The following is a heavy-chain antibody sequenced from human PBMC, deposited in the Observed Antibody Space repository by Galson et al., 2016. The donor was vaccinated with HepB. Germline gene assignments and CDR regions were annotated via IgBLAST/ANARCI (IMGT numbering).Heavy chain of an antibody. Sequence: SLRLSCAASGFTFSSYAMHWVRQAPGKGLEWVAVISHDGSNKYYADSVKGRFTISRDNSKNTLYLQMNSLRAEDTAVYYCARKELYYYYYGTDVWGQGTTVTVSS. CDR3: ARKELYYYYYGTDV. CDR2: ISHDGSNK. D-gene: IGHD1-7*01. J-gene: IGHJ6*02. CDR1: GFTFSSYA. V-gene: IGHV3-30-3*01.